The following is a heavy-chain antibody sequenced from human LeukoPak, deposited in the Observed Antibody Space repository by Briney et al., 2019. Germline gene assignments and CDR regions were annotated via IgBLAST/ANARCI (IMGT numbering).Heavy chain of an antibody. J-gene: IGHJ4*02. D-gene: IGHD3-9*01. CDR3: TNQPILAGSIDS. CDR2: INDGGRTT. V-gene: IGHV3-23*01. Sequence: PGGSLRLSCAASGFTFNTYAMNWVRQAPGKRLEWVSTINDGGRTTYYADSVKGRFTISRDNSKNTVYLQMNNLRAEDTALYYCTNQPILAGSIDSWGQGTLVTVSS. CDR1: GFTFNTYA.